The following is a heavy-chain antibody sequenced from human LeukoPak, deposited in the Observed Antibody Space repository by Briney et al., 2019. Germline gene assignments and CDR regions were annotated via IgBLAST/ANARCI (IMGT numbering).Heavy chain of an antibody. CDR2: ISSSSSTI. V-gene: IGHV3-48*01. CDR3: ARDPGQYSSWYYFDY. CDR1: GFTFSSYS. J-gene: IGHJ4*02. Sequence: GGSLRLSCAASGFTFSSYSMNWVRQAPGKGLEWVSYISSSSSTIYYADSVKGRFTISRDNAKNSLYLQMNSLRAEDTAVYYCARDPGQYSSWYYFDYWGQGTLVTVSS. D-gene: IGHD6-6*01.